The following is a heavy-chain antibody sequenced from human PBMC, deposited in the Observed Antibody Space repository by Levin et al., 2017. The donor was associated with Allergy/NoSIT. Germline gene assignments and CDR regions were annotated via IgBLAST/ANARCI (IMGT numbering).Heavy chain of an antibody. CDR2: INWNGGST. J-gene: IGHJ5*01. V-gene: IGHV3-20*01. D-gene: IGHD4-11*01. CDR1: GFRLEDHG. Sequence: ETLSLTCAGSGFRLEDHGMSWVRQAPGKGLEWVSGINWNGGSTGYAASVKGRFTISRDNAKNTLYLQMNSLRAEDTALYHCARVGAVTSRVFDSWGQGTQVTVSS. CDR3: ARVGAVTSRVFDS.